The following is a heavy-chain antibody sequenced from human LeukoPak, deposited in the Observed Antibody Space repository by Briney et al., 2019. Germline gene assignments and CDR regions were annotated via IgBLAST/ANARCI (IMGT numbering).Heavy chain of an antibody. CDR2: ISSSGSTI. J-gene: IGHJ4*02. D-gene: IGHD3-3*01. CDR1: GFTFSSYE. CDR3: AKGYYDFWSGSNLFDY. V-gene: IGHV3-48*03. Sequence: GGSLRLSCAASGFTFSSYEMNWVRQAPGKGLEWVSYISSSGSTIYYADSVKGRFTISRDNSKDSLYLQMNSLRTEDTALYYCAKGYYDFWSGSNLFDYWGQGTLVTVSS.